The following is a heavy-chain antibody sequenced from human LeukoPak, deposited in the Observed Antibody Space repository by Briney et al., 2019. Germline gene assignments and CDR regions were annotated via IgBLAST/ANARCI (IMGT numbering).Heavy chain of an antibody. D-gene: IGHD6-6*01. CDR3: ASSRNIAARPFDY. Sequence: PSETLSLTCTVSGGSISSYYWSWIRQPPGKGLEWIGYIYYSGSTNYNPSLKSRVTISVDTSKNQFSLKLSSVTAADTAVYYCASSRNIAARPFDYWGQGTLVTVSS. CDR1: GGSISSYY. CDR2: IYYSGST. V-gene: IGHV4-59*01. J-gene: IGHJ4*02.